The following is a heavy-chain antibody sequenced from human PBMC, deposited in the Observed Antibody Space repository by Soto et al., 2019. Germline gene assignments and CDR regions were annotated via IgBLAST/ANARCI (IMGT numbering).Heavy chain of an antibody. V-gene: IGHV3-23*01. CDR2: ISARGTST. Sequence: GSLRISYAASGVTFSNHAISWDRQAPGKGLDWVSGISARGTSTYYADSVKGRFTVSRDNSKNTVHLHMNSLRAEDTAVYYCARYDFWAEDPWGQGTLVTVSS. CDR3: ARYDFWAEDP. D-gene: IGHD3-3*01. CDR1: GVTFSNHA. J-gene: IGHJ5*02.